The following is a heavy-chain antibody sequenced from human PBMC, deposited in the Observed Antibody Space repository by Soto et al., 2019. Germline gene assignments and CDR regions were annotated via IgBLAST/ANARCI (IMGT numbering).Heavy chain of an antibody. D-gene: IGHD6-13*01. CDR1: GGSISSYC. CDR3: ARGVAAKPGVWFDP. CDR2: IYYSGST. Sequence: KASETLSLTCTVSGGSISSYCGSWIRQPPGKGLEWIGYIYYSGSTNYNPSLKSRVTISVDTSKNQFSLKLSSVTAADTAVYYCARGVAAKPGVWFDPWGQRTLVTVSS. J-gene: IGHJ5*02. V-gene: IGHV4-59*01.